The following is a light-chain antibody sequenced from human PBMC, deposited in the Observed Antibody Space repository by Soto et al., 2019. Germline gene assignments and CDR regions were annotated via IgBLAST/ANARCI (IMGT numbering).Light chain of an antibody. J-gene: IGKJ1*01. CDR1: QSVTSSY. CDR3: QPYGRSQP. CDR2: CAS. V-gene: IGKV3-20*01. Sequence: EIVLTQSPGTLSLSPGERATLSCRASQSVTSSYLAWYQQKPGHAPRLLIYCASSRATGIPDRLSGSWSGTDFTLTISRLETETFAVYYCQPYGRSQPFGQGPKVEIK.